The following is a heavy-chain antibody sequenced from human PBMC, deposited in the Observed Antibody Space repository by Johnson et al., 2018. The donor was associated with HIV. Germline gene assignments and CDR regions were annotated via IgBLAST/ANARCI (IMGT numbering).Heavy chain of an antibody. CDR2: ISYDGSNK. Sequence: QVQLVESGGGVVQPGRSLRLSCAASGFTFSSYAMHWVRQAPGKGLEWVAVISYDGSNKYYADSVKGRFTISRDNSKNTLYLQMNSLRAEDTAVYYCAKEGYSASFEIWGQGTMVTVSS. V-gene: IGHV3-30*04. CDR3: AKEGYSASFEI. J-gene: IGHJ3*02. D-gene: IGHD2-21*01. CDR1: GFTFSSYA.